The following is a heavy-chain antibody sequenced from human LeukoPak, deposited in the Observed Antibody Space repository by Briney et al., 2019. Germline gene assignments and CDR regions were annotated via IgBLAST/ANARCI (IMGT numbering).Heavy chain of an antibody. D-gene: IGHD3-3*02. CDR1: GGSISSYY. J-gene: IGHJ4*02. CDR3: ARETIASGIDY. CDR2: IYYSGST. V-gene: IGHV4-59*01. Sequence: PSETLSLTCTVSGGSISSYYWSWIRQPPGKGLEWIGYIYYSGSTNYNPSLKSRVTISVDTSKNQFSLKLSSVIAADTAVYYCARETIASGIDYWGQGTLVTVSS.